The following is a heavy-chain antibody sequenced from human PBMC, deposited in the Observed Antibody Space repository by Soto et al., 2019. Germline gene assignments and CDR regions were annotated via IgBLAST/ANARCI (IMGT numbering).Heavy chain of an antibody. J-gene: IGHJ4*02. CDR1: GFTFSNYA. CDR3: AKDKGVFNWATSYFDY. D-gene: IGHD1-1*01. CDR2: TSYDGNNE. V-gene: IGHV3-30*18. Sequence: LRLSCAASGFTFSNYAMHWVLQAPGKGLEWVALTSYDGNNEYYTDSVKGRFTISRDNSKNTLFLQMNSPRPEDTAVYYCAKDKGVFNWATSYFDYWGQGALVTVSS.